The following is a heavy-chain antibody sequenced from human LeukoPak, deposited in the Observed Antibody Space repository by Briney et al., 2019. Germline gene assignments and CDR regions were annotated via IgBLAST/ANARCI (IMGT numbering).Heavy chain of an antibody. CDR3: ARGRLLWADGMDV. CDR1: GFTFSSYA. J-gene: IGHJ6*02. V-gene: IGHV3-23*01. D-gene: IGHD3-10*01. CDR2: IGAGGTFT. Sequence: GGSLRLSCTASGFTFSSYAMNWVRQAPGKGLEWVSGIGAGGTFTYYADSVKGRFTISRDNSRNTLYLQMNSLRADDTAVYYCARGRLLWADGMDVWGQGTTVTVSS.